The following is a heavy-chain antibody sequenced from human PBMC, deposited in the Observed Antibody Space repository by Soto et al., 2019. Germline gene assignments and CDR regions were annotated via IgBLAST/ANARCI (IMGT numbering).Heavy chain of an antibody. Sequence: PSETLSLTCTVSGDSIRSSSHYWAWNLQPPGKGLEWIGGFYYSGSPYYNPSLKSRVTMSVDTSKNQFSLSLTSVTAADTAVYYCARLVAYYQSLDPWGPGTLVTVSS. D-gene: IGHD2-21*01. CDR2: FYYSGSP. V-gene: IGHV4-39*01. CDR1: GDSIRSSSHY. CDR3: ARLVAYYQSLDP. J-gene: IGHJ5*02.